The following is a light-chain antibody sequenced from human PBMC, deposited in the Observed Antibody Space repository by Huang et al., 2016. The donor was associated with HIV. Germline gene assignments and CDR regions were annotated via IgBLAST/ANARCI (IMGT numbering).Light chain of an antibody. CDR1: ESILRN. V-gene: IGKV3-15*01. Sequence: VMTQSPATLSVSPGERATHSCRASESILRNLAWYQQRPGQPPRLLIYGASVRLPGIPDRFRGRGSGTEFSLTISSLQSEDFAVYYCQQYNKWPPYTYGQGTKLEIK. J-gene: IGKJ2*01. CDR3: QQYNKWPPYT. CDR2: GAS.